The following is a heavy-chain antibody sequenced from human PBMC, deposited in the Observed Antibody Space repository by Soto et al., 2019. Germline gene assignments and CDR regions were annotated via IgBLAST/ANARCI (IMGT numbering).Heavy chain of an antibody. CDR3: ARLVSFSTSCYPECLDYYYYMDV. V-gene: IGHV3-7*01. Sequence: QPGGSLRLSCAASGFTFSSYWMSWVRQAPGKGLEWVANIKQDGSEKYYVDSVKGRFTISRDNAKNSLYLQMNSLRAEDTAVYYCARLVSFSTSCYPECLDYYYYMDVWGKGTTVTVSS. D-gene: IGHD2-2*01. CDR2: IKQDGSEK. J-gene: IGHJ6*03. CDR1: GFTFSSYW.